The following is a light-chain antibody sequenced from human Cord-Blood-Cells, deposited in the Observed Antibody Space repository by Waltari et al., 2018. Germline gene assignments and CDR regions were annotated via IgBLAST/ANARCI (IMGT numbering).Light chain of an antibody. Sequence: SYVLTQPPSVSVAPGKTARITCGGNNIGSKSVHWYQQKPGQAHVLVIYYDSDRPAGIPWRFSGSNSGNPATLTISRVEAGDEADYYCQVWDSSSDLVVFGGGTKLTVL. CDR1: NIGSKS. CDR3: QVWDSSSDLVV. J-gene: IGLJ2*01. CDR2: YDS. V-gene: IGLV3-21*04.